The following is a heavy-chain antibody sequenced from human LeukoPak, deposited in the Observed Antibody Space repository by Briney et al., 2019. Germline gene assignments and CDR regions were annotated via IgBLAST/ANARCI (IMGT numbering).Heavy chain of an antibody. V-gene: IGHV3-9*01. J-gene: IGHJ5*02. Sequence: SLRLSCAASGFTFDDFAMHWVRQAPGKGLEWVSGINWNSDTRAYADSVKGRFTISRDNAKNFVYLQMSSLRAEDTAFYYCAKDVDESVAGNNWFDPWGQGTLVTVSS. CDR1: GFTFDDFA. CDR2: INWNSDTR. D-gene: IGHD6-19*01. CDR3: AKDVDESVAGNNWFDP.